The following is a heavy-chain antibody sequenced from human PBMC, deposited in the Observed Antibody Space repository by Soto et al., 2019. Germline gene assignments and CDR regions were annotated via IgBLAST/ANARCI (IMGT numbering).Heavy chain of an antibody. V-gene: IGHV4-39*07. Sequence: SETLSLTCTVSGGSISRSNYYWVWIRQPPGKGLEWIGCIYYGGSTYYNPSLKSRVPISVDRSKNQFSLKVSSVTAADTAVYYCESKWFDEPHKFAYWGQGTLVTVSS. CDR1: GGSISRSNYY. CDR2: IYYGGST. D-gene: IGHD3-10*01. J-gene: IGHJ4*02. CDR3: ESKWFDEPHKFAY.